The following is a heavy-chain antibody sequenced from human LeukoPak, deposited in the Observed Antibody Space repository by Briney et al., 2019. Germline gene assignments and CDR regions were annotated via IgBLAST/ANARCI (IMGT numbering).Heavy chain of an antibody. V-gene: IGHV3-7*01. CDR1: GFTFSSYG. CDR2: IKQDGSEK. CDR3: ARGRPFMITFAPFDY. Sequence: PGGSLRLSCAASGFTFSSYGMHWVRQAPGKGLEWVANIKQDGSEKYYVDSVKGRFTISRDNAKNSLYLQMNSLRAEDTAVYYCARGRPFMITFAPFDYWGQGTLVTVSS. J-gene: IGHJ4*02. D-gene: IGHD3-16*01.